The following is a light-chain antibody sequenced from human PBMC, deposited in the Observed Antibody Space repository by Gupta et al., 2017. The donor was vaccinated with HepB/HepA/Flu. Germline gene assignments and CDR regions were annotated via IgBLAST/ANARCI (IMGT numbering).Light chain of an antibody. Sequence: QSVLRQPPSVSGAPGQRVTISCTGSTFNIGAGYDVHWYQQFPGSGPKLLIYGNNNRPSGVPDRFSGSKSGTSASLAITGLQTEDEAYYYCQSYDSSLSGWGVFGGGTKVTVL. J-gene: IGLJ2*01. CDR1: TFNIGAGYD. CDR2: GNN. V-gene: IGLV1-40*01. CDR3: QSYDSSLSGWGV.